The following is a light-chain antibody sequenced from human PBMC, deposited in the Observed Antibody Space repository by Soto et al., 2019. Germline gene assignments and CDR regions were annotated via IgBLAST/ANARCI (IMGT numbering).Light chain of an antibody. CDR3: QQYEGWPKT. CDR2: SAS. V-gene: IGKV3-15*01. CDR1: QTVRNN. Sequence: TRSPVAVSLSTKGIASLSCMASQTVRNNYLGWYQQKPGQGPRLLIHSASTRATGIPARFSGGGSGTEFTLTISSLQSEDFAGYYCQQYEGWPKTFGQGTKVDIK. J-gene: IGKJ1*01.